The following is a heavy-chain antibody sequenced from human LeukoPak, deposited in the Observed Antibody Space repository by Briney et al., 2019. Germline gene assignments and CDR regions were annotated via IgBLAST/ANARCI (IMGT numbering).Heavy chain of an antibody. D-gene: IGHD5-18*01. CDR3: AREGYSYGQRYFDY. J-gene: IGHJ4*02. V-gene: IGHV3-21*01. CDR1: GFTFSSYS. CDR2: ISSSSSYI. Sequence: GGSLRLSCAASGFTFSSYSMNWVRQAPGKGLEWVSSISSSSSYIYYADSVKGRFTISRDNTKNSLYLQMNSLRAEDTAVYYCAREGYSYGQRYFDYWGQGTLVTVSS.